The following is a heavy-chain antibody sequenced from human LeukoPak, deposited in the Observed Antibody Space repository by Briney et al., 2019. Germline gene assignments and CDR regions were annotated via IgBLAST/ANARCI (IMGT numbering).Heavy chain of an antibody. J-gene: IGHJ4*02. V-gene: IGHV3-23*01. D-gene: IGHD2-2*01. Sequence: GGSLRLSCAASGFTFSSYAMSWVRQAPGKGLEWVSAISGSGGSTYYADSVKGRFTISRDNSKNTLYLQMNSPRAEDTAVYYCAKDGRYQLLWDYWGQGTLVTVSS. CDR3: AKDGRYQLLWDY. CDR2: ISGSGGST. CDR1: GFTFSSYA.